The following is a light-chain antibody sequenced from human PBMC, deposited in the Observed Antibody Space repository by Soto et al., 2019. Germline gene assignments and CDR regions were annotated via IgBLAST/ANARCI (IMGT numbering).Light chain of an antibody. J-gene: IGKJ5*01. CDR1: QGISSY. CDR3: QQLNNYPAIT. Sequence: IQLTQSPSSLSASVGDRVTITCRASQGISSYLAWYQQKPGKAPKLLIYAASTLQSGVPSRFSGSGSGTDFTLTISSLQPDDFATYYCQQLNNYPAITFGPGTRLEIK. CDR2: AAS. V-gene: IGKV1-9*01.